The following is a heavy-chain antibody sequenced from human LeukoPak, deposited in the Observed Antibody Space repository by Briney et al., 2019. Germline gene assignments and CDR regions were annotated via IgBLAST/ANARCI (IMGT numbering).Heavy chain of an antibody. CDR2: IYYSGTT. CDR1: GGSISSSSYY. CDR3: ARYVVTRGYSFDY. J-gene: IGHJ4*02. Sequence: SETLSFTCTVSGGSISSSSYYWGWVRQPPGKGPEWIGTIYYSGTTYYNPSLKSRVTVSVDTSKNQFSLRLSSVTAADAAVYFRARYVVTRGYSFDYWGQGTLVTVSS. D-gene: IGHD4-23*01. V-gene: IGHV4-39*01.